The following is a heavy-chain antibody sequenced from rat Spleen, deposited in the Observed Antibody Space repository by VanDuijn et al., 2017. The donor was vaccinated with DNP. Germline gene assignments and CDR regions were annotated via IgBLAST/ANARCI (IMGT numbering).Heavy chain of an antibody. V-gene: IGHV5-31*01. CDR3: ARNYGGYRPWDY. CDR2: ITSSGGST. Sequence: EVQLVESGGGLVQPGRSLKFSCVASGFTFNNYWMTWIRQVPGKGLEWVASITSSGGSTYYSDSVKGRYTISRDNEKSTLYLQMTSLRSEDTATYYCARNYGGYRPWDYWGQGVMVTVSS. J-gene: IGHJ2*01. CDR1: GFTFNNYW. D-gene: IGHD1-11*01.